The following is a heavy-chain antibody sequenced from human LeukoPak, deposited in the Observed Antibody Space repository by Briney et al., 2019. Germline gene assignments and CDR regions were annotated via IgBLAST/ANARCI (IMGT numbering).Heavy chain of an antibody. J-gene: IGHJ6*03. CDR1: GGTFSSYA. Sequence: SVKVSCKASGGTFSSYAISWVRQAPGQGLEWMGRIIPIFGTANYAQKFQGRVTITTDESTSTAYMELSSLRSEDTTVYYCARDRRGSSGYDLNFYYYMDVWGKGTTVTVSS. D-gene: IGHD5-12*01. CDR3: ARDRRGSSGYDLNFYYYMDV. CDR2: IIPIFGTA. V-gene: IGHV1-69*05.